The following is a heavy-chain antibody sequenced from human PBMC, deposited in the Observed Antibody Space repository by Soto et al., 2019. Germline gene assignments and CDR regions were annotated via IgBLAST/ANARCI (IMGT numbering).Heavy chain of an antibody. CDR3: ARPPWGYRRVGESPVVPAARSYYYRDV. Sequence: PSETLSLTCAVYGGSFSVYYWSWIRQPPGKGLEWIGEINHSGSTNYNPSLKSRVTISVDTSKNQFSLKLSSVTAADTAVYYCARPPWGYRRVGESPVVPAARSYYYRDVGGKGTRVTVSS. CDR1: GGSFSVYY. CDR2: INHSGST. J-gene: IGHJ6*03. D-gene: IGHD2-2*01. V-gene: IGHV4-34*01.